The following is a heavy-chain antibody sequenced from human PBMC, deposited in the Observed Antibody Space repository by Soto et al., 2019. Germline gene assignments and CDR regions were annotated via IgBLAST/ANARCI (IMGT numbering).Heavy chain of an antibody. CDR2: INPNSGGT. J-gene: IGHJ6*02. Sequence: GASVKVSCKASGYTFTGYYMHWVRQAPGQGLEWMGWINPNSGGTNYAQKFQGRVTMTRDTSISTAYMELSRLRSDDTAVYYCASDGPDTAMAYGMDFWCQGITVTVSS. CDR1: GYTFTGYY. CDR3: ASDGPDTAMAYGMDF. V-gene: IGHV1-2*02. D-gene: IGHD5-18*01.